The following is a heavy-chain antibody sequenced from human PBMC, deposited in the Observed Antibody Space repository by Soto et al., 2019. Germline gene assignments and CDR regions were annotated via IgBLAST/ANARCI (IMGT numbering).Heavy chain of an antibody. CDR1: GYTFTSYA. CDR2: INAGNGNT. Sequence: QVQLVQSGAEEKKPGASVKVSCKASGYTFTSYAMHWVRQAPGQRLEWMGWINAGNGNTKYSQKFQGRVTITRDTSASTAYMELNSLRSEDTAVYYCARVDSSGGSCYNDYYYYGMDVWGQGTTVTVSS. D-gene: IGHD2-15*01. CDR3: ARVDSSGGSCYNDYYYYGMDV. V-gene: IGHV1-3*05. J-gene: IGHJ6*02.